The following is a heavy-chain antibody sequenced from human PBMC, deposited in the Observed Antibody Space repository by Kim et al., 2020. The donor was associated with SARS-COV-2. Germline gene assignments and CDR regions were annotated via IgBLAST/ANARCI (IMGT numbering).Heavy chain of an antibody. CDR3: AIGPTVVVPGRGSDWFDP. D-gene: IGHD2-2*01. V-gene: IGHV1-24*01. CDR1: GYTLTELA. J-gene: IGHJ5*02. CDR2: FDPDHGET. Sequence: ASVKVSCKVSGYTLTELAVHWVRQAPGKGLEWMGGFDPDHGETIYAQKFQGRVTMTEDTSTDTAHMELSSLRSEDTALYYCAIGPTVVVPGRGSDWFDPWGQGTLVTVSS.